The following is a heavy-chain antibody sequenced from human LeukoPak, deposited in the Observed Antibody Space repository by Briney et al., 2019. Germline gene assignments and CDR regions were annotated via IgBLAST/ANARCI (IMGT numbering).Heavy chain of an antibody. D-gene: IGHD4-17*01. CDR3: ARTHTVTTGDDAFDI. Sequence: ASVKVSCKASGYTFTSYHINWVRQATGQGLEWMGWMNPNSGNTGYAQKFQGRVTMTRNTSISTAYMELSSLRSEDTAVYYCARTHTVTTGDDAFDIWGQGTMVTVSS. CDR1: GYTFTSYH. J-gene: IGHJ3*02. CDR2: MNPNSGNT. V-gene: IGHV1-8*01.